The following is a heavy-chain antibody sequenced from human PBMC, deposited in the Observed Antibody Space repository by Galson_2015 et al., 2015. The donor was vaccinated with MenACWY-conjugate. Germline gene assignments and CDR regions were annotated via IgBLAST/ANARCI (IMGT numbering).Heavy chain of an antibody. V-gene: IGHV3-23*01. D-gene: IGHD3-3*01. CDR1: GFTFSSYA. CDR3: AREMPRGRVLEWPSGFDY. CDR2: ISGSGGST. J-gene: IGHJ4*02. Sequence: SLRLSCAASGFTFSSYAMSWVRQAPGKGLEWVSAISGSGGSTYYADSVKGRFTISRDNSKNTLYLQMNSLRAEDTAVYYCAREMPRGRVLEWPSGFDYWGQGTLVTVSS.